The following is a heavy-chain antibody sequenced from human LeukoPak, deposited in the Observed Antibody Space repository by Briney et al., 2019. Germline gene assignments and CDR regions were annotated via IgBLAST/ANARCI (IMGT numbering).Heavy chain of an antibody. CDR3: SFVRGVDAFDI. D-gene: IGHD3-10*02. Sequence: ASVKVSCKASGYTFTSYDINWVRQATGQGLEWMGWMNPNSGNTGYAQKFQGRVTMTRDTSISTAYMELSRLRSDDTAVYYCSFVRGVDAFDIWGQGTMVIVSS. CDR2: MNPNSGNT. CDR1: GYTFTSYD. J-gene: IGHJ3*02. V-gene: IGHV1-8*01.